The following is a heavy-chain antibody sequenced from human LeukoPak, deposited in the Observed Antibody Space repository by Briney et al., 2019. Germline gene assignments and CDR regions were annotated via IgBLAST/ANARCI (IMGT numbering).Heavy chain of an antibody. CDR3: ARGHLDDWFDP. CDR1: GYTFTSYY. Sequence: GASVKVSCTASGYTFTSYYMHWVRPAPGQGLEWMGIINPSGGSTSYAQKFQGRVTMTRDTSTSTVYMELSSLRSEDTAVYYCARGHLDDWFDPWGQGTLVTVSS. V-gene: IGHV1-46*01. CDR2: INPSGGST. D-gene: IGHD3-3*01. J-gene: IGHJ5*02.